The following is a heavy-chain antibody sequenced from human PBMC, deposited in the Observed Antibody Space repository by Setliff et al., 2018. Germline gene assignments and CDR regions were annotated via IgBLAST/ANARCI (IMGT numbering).Heavy chain of an antibody. CDR2: INPSGGST. V-gene: IGHV1-46*01. J-gene: IGHJ4*02. Sequence: ASVKVSCKASGYTFTSHYMHWVRQAPGLGLEWMGTINPSGGSTSYAQKFQGRVTMTRDTSTSTVYMELSSLRSEDTAVYYCARDLWDMYSSSSGNLDYWGQGTLVTVSS. CDR3: ARDLWDMYSSSSGNLDY. D-gene: IGHD6-6*01. CDR1: GYTFTSHY.